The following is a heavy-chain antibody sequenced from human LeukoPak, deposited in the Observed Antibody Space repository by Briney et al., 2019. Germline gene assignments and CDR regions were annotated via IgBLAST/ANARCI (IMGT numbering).Heavy chain of an antibody. D-gene: IGHD6-19*01. CDR1: GYTFTSYD. J-gene: IGHJ6*02. CDR3: ARQGSGWHYYYYYGMDV. Sequence: GASVKVSCKASGYTFTSYDINWVRQATGQGLEWMGWMNPNSGNTGYAQKFQGRVTMTRNTSISTAYMELSSLRSEDTAVYYCARQGSGWHYYYYYGMDVWGQGTTVTVSS. CDR2: MNPNSGNT. V-gene: IGHV1-8*01.